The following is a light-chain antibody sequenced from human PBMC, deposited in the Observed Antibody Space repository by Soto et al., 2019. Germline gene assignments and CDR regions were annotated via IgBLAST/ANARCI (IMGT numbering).Light chain of an antibody. J-gene: IGKJ1*01. V-gene: IGKV3-20*01. Sequence: EIVLTQSPGTLSLSPGERATLSCRASQSVSSIYLAWYQQKPGQAPRLLIYCASSRATGIPDRFSGSGSGTDFTLTISRLEPEDFAVYYCQQYGSSRWTFGQGTKVEI. CDR2: CAS. CDR3: QQYGSSRWT. CDR1: QSVSSIY.